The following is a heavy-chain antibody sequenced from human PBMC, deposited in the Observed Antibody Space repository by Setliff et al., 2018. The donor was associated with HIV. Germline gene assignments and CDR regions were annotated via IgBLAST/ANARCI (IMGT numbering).Heavy chain of an antibody. D-gene: IGHD7-27*01. V-gene: IGHV1-18*01. CDR3: ARAATPNWGYYYYYYMDV. CDR1: GYTFTSYG. J-gene: IGHJ6*03. CDR2: ISAYNGNT. Sequence: ASVKVSCKTSGYTFTSYGISWVRQAPGQGLEWMGWISAYNGNTNYAQKLQGRVTMTTDTSTSTAYMELRSLRSDGTAVYYCARAATPNWGYYYYYYMDVWGKGTTVTVSS.